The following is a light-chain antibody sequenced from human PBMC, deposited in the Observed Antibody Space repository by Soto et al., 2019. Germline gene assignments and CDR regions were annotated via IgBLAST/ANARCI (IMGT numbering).Light chain of an antibody. J-gene: IGKJ2*01. Sequence: EIVLTQSPVTLSLSPGERATLSCRASQSVRSNHLAWYQQKPGQAPRLLIYDASSRATGIPDRFSGSGSRTDFTHTISRLEPEDFALYYCQQYGSSPRTFGRGTKLEI. V-gene: IGKV3-20*01. CDR3: QQYGSSPRT. CDR2: DAS. CDR1: QSVRSNH.